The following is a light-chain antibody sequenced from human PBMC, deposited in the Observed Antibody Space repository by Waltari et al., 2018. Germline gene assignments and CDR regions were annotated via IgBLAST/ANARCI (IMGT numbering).Light chain of an antibody. Sequence: DIQMTPSPPTLPASVGDRVTLTCRASQTISSWLAWYQQKPGKAPNLLIYKAAALESGVPSRFSGSGSGTDFTLTISSLQPDDFATYYCQQYNTFPWTFGQGTKVEIK. CDR1: QTISSW. V-gene: IGKV1-5*03. J-gene: IGKJ1*01. CDR3: QQYNTFPWT. CDR2: KAA.